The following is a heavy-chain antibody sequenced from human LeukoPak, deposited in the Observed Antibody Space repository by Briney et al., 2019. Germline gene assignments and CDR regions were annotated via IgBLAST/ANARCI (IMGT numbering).Heavy chain of an antibody. D-gene: IGHD3-22*01. Sequence: ASVKVSCKASGYTFTSYGISWVRQAPGQGLEWMGWISAYNGNTNYAQKLQGRVTMTTDTSTSTAYMELRSLRSDDTAVYYCARDQGHLKGITMIVVVTNPFDYWGQGTLVTVSS. CDR3: ARDQGHLKGITMIVVVTNPFDY. CDR2: ISAYNGNT. J-gene: IGHJ4*02. CDR1: GYTFTSYG. V-gene: IGHV1-18*01.